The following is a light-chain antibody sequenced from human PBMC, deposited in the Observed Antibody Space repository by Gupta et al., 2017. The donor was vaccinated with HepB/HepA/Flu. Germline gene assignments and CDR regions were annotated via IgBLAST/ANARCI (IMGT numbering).Light chain of an antibody. CDR2: AAS. CDR1: QGISSY. V-gene: IGKV1-9*01. Sequence: DIQLTQSPSFLSASVGDRVTITCRASQGISSYLAWYQQKPGKAPKLLIYAASTLQSGVPSRFSGSGSGTEFTLTISRLQPEDFATYYGQQLNRYPPVTFGGGTKVEIK. J-gene: IGKJ4*01. CDR3: QQLNRYPPVT.